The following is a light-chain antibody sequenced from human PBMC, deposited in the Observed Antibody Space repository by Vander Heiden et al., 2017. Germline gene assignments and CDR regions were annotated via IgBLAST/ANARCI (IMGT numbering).Light chain of an antibody. CDR3: QQYYSTPWT. V-gene: IGKV4-1*01. CDR2: WAS. CDR1: QSVLYSSNNKNY. J-gene: IGKJ1*01. Sequence: DIVLTQSPDSLAVSPGERATITCKSSQSVLYSSNNKNYLAWYQQKPGQPPKLLIYWASTREAGVPDRLSGSGSGTDFTLTISSLQAEDVAVYYCQQYYSTPWTFGQGTKVEIK.